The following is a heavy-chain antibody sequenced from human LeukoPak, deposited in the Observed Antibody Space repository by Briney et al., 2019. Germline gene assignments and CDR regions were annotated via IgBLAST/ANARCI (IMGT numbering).Heavy chain of an antibody. Sequence: GASVKVSCKASGGTFSSYAISWVRQAPGQGLEWMGGIIPIFGTANYAQKFQGGVTITADESTSTAYMELSSLRSEDTAVYYCAINPFGQWLLNWFDPWGQGTLVTVSS. CDR1: GGTFSSYA. CDR3: AINPFGQWLLNWFDP. CDR2: IIPIFGTA. V-gene: IGHV1-69*13. J-gene: IGHJ5*02. D-gene: IGHD3-22*01.